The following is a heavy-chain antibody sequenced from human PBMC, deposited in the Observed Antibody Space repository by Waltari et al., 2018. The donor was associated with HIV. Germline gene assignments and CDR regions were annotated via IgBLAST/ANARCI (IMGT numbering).Heavy chain of an antibody. V-gene: IGHV3-7*01. D-gene: IGHD3-9*01. J-gene: IGHJ4*02. CDR2: IKQDGSEK. CDR3: ARDRHSDILTGSYFDY. Sequence: EVQLVESGGGLVQPGGSLRLSCAASGFTLSSYWMSWVRQAPGKGLEWVANIKQDGSEKYYVDSVKGRFTISRDNAKNSLYLQMNSLRAEDTAVYYCARDRHSDILTGSYFDYWGQGTLVTFSS. CDR1: GFTLSSYW.